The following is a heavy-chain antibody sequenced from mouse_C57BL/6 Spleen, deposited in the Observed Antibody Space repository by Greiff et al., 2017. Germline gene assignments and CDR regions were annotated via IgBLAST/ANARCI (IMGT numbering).Heavy chain of an antibody. CDR1: GYSITSGYY. CDR3: ARERYYDYDGSWFAY. CDR2: ISYDGSN. D-gene: IGHD2-4*01. Sequence: EVQLQESGPGLVKPSQSLSLTCSVTGYSITSGYYWTWIRQFPGNKLEWMGYISYDGSNNYNPSLKNRISITRDTSKNQFFLKLNSVTTEDTATYYCARERYYDYDGSWFAYWGQGTLVTVSA. J-gene: IGHJ3*01. V-gene: IGHV3-6*01.